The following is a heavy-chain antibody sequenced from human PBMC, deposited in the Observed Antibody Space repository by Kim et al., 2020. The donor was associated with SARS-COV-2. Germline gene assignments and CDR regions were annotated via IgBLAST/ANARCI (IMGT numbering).Heavy chain of an antibody. J-gene: IGHJ3*02. CDR2: INPSGGST. Sequence: ASVKVSCKASGYTFTSYYMHWVRQAPGQGLEWMGIINPSGGSTSYAQKFQGRVTMTRDTSTSTVYMELSSLRSEDTAVYYCARTRSYCGGDCYSEYAFDIWGQGTMVTVSS. CDR3: ARTRSYCGGDCYSEYAFDI. CDR1: GYTFTSYY. D-gene: IGHD2-21*02. V-gene: IGHV1-46*01.